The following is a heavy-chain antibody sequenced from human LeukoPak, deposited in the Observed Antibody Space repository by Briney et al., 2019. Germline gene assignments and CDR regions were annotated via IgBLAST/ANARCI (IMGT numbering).Heavy chain of an antibody. Sequence: SQTLSLTCTVSGGSISSGDYYWSWIRQPPGKGLEWIGYIYYSGSTYYNPSLKSRVTISVDTSKNQFSLKLSSVTAADTAVCYCARENNWNYLRHFDYWGQGTLVTVSS. CDR3: ARENNWNYLRHFDY. J-gene: IGHJ4*02. CDR1: GGSISSGDYY. D-gene: IGHD1-7*01. CDR2: IYYSGST. V-gene: IGHV4-30-4*01.